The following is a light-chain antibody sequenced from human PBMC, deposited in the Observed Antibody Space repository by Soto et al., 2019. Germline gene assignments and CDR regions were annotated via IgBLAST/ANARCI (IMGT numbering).Light chain of an antibody. CDR3: QQYGSSTWT. J-gene: IGKJ1*01. V-gene: IGKV3-20*01. CDR2: AAS. CDR1: QSVSNNY. Sequence: EIVLTQYPGTLSLSPGERATLSCRASQSVSNNYLAWYQQKPGQAPRLLIYAASSRATGTPDRFSGSGSGTDFTLTISRLEPEDFTVYFCQQYGSSTWTFGQGTKVEIK.